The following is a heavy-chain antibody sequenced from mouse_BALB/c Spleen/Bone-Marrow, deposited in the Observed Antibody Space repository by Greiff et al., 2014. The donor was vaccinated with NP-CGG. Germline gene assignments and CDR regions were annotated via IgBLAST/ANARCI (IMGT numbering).Heavy chain of an antibody. CDR3: ASPIYYGTYEGFAY. CDR1: GYTFTDYA. CDR2: ISTYSGNT. J-gene: IGHJ3*01. V-gene: IGHV1-67*01. D-gene: IGHD2-1*01. Sequence: VQRVESGPELVRPGVSVKISCKGSGYTFTDYAMHWVKQSHAKSLEWIGVISTYSGNTNYNQKFKGKATMTVDKSSSTAYMELARLTSEDSAIYYCASPIYYGTYEGFAYWGQGTLVTVSA.